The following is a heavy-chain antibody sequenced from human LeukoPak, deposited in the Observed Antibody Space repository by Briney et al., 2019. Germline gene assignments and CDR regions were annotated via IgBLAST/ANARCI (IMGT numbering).Heavy chain of an antibody. J-gene: IGHJ4*02. Sequence: ISVTRDNTYYAASVKRRFTISRDNSKNMFYLQMNSLRAEDTAVYYCAKWKYSNSGIDDYWGQGTLVTVSS. CDR2: ISVTRDNT. CDR3: AKWKYSNSGIDDY. D-gene: IGHD6-6*01. V-gene: IGHV3-23*01.